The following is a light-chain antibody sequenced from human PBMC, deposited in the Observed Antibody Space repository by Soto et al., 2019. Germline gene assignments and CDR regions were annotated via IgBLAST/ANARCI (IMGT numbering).Light chain of an antibody. J-gene: IGLJ1*01. CDR1: SSDVGGYNY. V-gene: IGLV2-14*03. Sequence: QSALTQPASVSGSPGQSINISCTGTSSDVGGYNYVSWYQHHPGKAPKLIIYDVSNRPSGVSNPFSGSKSGNTASLTISGLQPEDEADYDCSSYTTSNTRQIVFGTGPKLTVL. CDR2: DVS. CDR3: SSYTTSNTRQIV.